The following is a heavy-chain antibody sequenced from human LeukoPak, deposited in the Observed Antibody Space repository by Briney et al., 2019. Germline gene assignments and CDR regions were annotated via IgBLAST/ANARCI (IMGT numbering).Heavy chain of an antibody. D-gene: IGHD3-10*01. CDR3: ARVTPTSGSYFDY. Sequence: SETLSLTCTVSGGSISSGSYYWSWIRQPAGKGLEWIGRIYTSGSTNYNPSLKSRVTISVDTSKNQFSLKLSSVTAADTAVYYCARVTPTSGSYFDYWGQGTLVTVSS. CDR2: IYTSGST. J-gene: IGHJ4*02. V-gene: IGHV4-61*02. CDR1: GGSISSGSYY.